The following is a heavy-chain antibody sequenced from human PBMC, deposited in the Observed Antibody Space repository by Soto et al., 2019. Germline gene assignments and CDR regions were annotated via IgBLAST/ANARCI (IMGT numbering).Heavy chain of an antibody. Sequence: EVQLLESGGGLVQPGGSLRLSCAASGFTFSTYSMAWVRQAPGKGLAWVSGLSGGGANTFYADSVKGRFTISVDNSKNTVYLQMNSLRVEDTVVYYCARWDGYGDEWGQGTLVTVSS. J-gene: IGHJ4*02. CDR2: LSGGGANT. CDR1: GFTFSTYS. D-gene: IGHD5-12*01. V-gene: IGHV3-23*01. CDR3: ARWDGYGDE.